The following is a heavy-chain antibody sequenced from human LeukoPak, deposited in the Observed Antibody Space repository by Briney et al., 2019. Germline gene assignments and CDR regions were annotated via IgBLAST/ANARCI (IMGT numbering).Heavy chain of an antibody. CDR3: ARLYSSSSHFDY. V-gene: IGHV4-4*07. CDR2: IYTSGTT. Sequence: SETLSLTCTVSGGSISTYYWSWIRQPAGKGLEWIGHIYTSGTTNYNPSLKSRVTMSADTSKNQFSLKLNSVTAADTAVYYCARLYSSSSHFDYWGQGTLVTVSS. CDR1: GGSISTYY. D-gene: IGHD6-6*01. J-gene: IGHJ4*02.